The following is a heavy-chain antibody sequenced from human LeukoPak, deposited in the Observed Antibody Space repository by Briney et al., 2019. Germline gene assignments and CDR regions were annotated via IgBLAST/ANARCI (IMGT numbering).Heavy chain of an antibody. D-gene: IGHD3-22*01. J-gene: IGHJ6*02. CDR3: ASGSRGYHYDSSGYHREGMDV. Sequence: ASVKVSCKASGYTFTSYGISWVRQAPGQGLEWMGWISAYNGNTNYAQKLQGRVAMTTDTSTSTAYMELRSLRSDDTAVYYCASGSRGYHYDSSGYHREGMDVWGQGTTVTVSS. V-gene: IGHV1-18*01. CDR2: ISAYNGNT. CDR1: GYTFTSYG.